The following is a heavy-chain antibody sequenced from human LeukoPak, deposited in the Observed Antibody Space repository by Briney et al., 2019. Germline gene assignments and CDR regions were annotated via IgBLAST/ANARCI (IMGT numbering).Heavy chain of an antibody. J-gene: IGHJ5*02. V-gene: IGHV3-23*01. CDR2: ISGSGGST. D-gene: IGHD2-2*01. Sequence: GGSLRLSCAASGFTFNSYAMSWVRQAPGKGLEWVSAISGSGGSTYYADSVKGRFTISRDNSKNTLYLQMNSLRAEDTAVYYCAKGRRVPAAISWFDPWGQGTLVTVSS. CDR1: GFTFNSYA. CDR3: AKGRRVPAAISWFDP.